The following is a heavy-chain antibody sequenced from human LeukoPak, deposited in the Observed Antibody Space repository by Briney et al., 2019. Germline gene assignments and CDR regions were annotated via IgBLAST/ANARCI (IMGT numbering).Heavy chain of an antibody. D-gene: IGHD3-22*01. Sequence: NPGGSLRLSCAASGISVSNDYMSWVRQAPGKGLEWVSYISSSGSTIYYADSVKGRFTISRDNAKNSLYLQMNSLRAEDTAVYYCARAAQYYYDSSGYLGYWGQGTLVTVSS. CDR2: ISSSGSTI. CDR3: ARAAQYYYDSSGYLGY. CDR1: GISVSNDY. V-gene: IGHV3-11*01. J-gene: IGHJ4*02.